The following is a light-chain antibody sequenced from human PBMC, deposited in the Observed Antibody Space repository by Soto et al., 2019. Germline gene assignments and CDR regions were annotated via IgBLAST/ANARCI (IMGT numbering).Light chain of an antibody. CDR3: QQRYNWPNT. CDR2: DAS. Sequence: EIVLTQSPATLSLSPGERATLSCRASQSVGTYLAWYQHNPGQAPRLLIYDASNRATGIPARFSGSGSGTDFILTISSPEPEDFAVYYCQQRYNWPNTFGQGTKLEIK. CDR1: QSVGTY. J-gene: IGKJ2*01. V-gene: IGKV3-11*01.